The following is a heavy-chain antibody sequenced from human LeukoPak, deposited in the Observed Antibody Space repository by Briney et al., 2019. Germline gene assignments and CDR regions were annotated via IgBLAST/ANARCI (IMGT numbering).Heavy chain of an antibody. J-gene: IGHJ5*02. CDR2: INPNSGGT. CDR1: GYTFTGYY. V-gene: IGHV1-2*02. Sequence: GASVKVSCKASGYTFTGYYMHWVRQAPGQGLEWMGWINPNSGGTNYAQKFQGRVTMTRDTSISTAYMELSRLRSDDTAVYYCARAQKGIAAAFVAWGQGTLVTVSS. D-gene: IGHD6-13*01. CDR3: ARAQKGIAAAFVA.